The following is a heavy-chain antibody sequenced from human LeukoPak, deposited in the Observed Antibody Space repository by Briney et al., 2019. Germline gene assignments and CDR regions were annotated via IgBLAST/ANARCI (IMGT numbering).Heavy chain of an antibody. CDR3: ARDLHYDFWSGPPGY. Sequence: SVKVSCKASGGTFSSYAISWMRQAPGQGLEWMGGIIPIFGTANYAQKFQGRVTITTDESTSTAYMELSSLRSEDTAVYYCARDLHYDFWSGPPGYWGQGTLVTVSS. CDR1: GGTFSSYA. J-gene: IGHJ4*02. V-gene: IGHV1-69*05. D-gene: IGHD3-3*01. CDR2: IIPIFGTA.